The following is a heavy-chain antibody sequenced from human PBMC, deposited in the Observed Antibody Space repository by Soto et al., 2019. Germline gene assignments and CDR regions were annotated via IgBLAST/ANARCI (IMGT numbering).Heavy chain of an antibody. V-gene: IGHV4-59*12. D-gene: IGHD2-15*01. Sequence: SETLSLTCTVSGGSISSYYWSWIRQPPGKGLEWIGYIYYSGSTNYNPSLKSRVTISADTSKNQFSLKLSSVTAADTAVYYCARDVDEAFDSWGQGTRVTVSS. CDR1: GGSISSYY. J-gene: IGHJ3*02. CDR2: IYYSGST. CDR3: ARDVDEAFDS.